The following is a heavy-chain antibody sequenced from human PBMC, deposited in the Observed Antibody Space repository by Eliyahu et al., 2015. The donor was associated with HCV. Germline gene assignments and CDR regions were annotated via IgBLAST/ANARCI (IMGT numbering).Heavy chain of an antibody. V-gene: IGHV1-69*06. J-gene: IGHJ4*02. CDR3: ARAPSRPGAGFLPEAFDY. CDR1: GGTFSSYA. D-gene: IGHD1-14*01. Sequence: QVQLVQSGAEVKKPGSSVKVSCKASGGTFSSYAISWVRQAPGQGLEWMGGIIPIFGTANYAQKFQGRVTITADKSTSTAYMELSSLRSEDTAVYYCARAPSRPGAGFLPEAFDYWGQGTLVTVSS. CDR2: IIPIFGTA.